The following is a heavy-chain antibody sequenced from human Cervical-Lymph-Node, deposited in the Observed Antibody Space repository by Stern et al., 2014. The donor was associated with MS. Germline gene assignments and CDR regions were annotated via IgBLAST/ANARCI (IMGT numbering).Heavy chain of an antibody. V-gene: IGHV4-61*02. CDR1: GGSISSGSYY. CDR2: IYTSGST. CDR3: ARGAVAGNFDY. Sequence: VQLVESGPGLVKPSQTLSLTCTVSGGSISSGSYYWSWIRQPAGKGLEWIGRIYTSGSTNYNPSLKSRVTISVDTSKNQFSLKLSSGTAADTAVYYCARGAVAGNFDYWGQGTLVTVSS. J-gene: IGHJ4*02. D-gene: IGHD6-19*01.